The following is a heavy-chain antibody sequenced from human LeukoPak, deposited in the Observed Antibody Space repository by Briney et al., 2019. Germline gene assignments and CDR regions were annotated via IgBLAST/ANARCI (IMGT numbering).Heavy chain of an antibody. Sequence: SMKVCCKASGYTFTGYYMHWVRKAPGQGLETMGSINPNSGGTNYAQKFQGRVTMNRDTSISTAYMELSRLRSDDTAVYYCARDKVARYWGQGTLVNVSS. V-gene: IGHV1-2*02. J-gene: IGHJ4*02. CDR2: INPNSGGT. CDR3: ARDKVARY. CDR1: GYTFTGYY.